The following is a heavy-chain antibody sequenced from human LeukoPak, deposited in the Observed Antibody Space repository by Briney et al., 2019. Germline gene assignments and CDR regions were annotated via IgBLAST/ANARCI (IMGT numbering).Heavy chain of an antibody. Sequence: PGGSLRLSCAASGFTFSKAWMSWVRQAPGKGLEWVGRFKSKTDGGTTDYAAPVKGRFIVSRDDSKNTLYLQMNSLKTEDTAVYYCTTDLGAPPYDYWGQGTLVTVSS. CDR2: FKSKTDGGTT. CDR3: TTDLGAPPYDY. V-gene: IGHV3-15*01. J-gene: IGHJ4*02. CDR1: GFTFSKAW. D-gene: IGHD1-26*01.